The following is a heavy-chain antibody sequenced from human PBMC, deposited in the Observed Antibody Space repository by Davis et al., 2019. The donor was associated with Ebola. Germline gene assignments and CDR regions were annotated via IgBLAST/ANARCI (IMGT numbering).Heavy chain of an antibody. J-gene: IGHJ3*01. CDR2: YGTGADT. Sequence: GESLKISCVASGITFSGYTMNWVRQAPGKGLEWVSFYGTGADTYYADSVKGRFTISRDNSKNTLYLQTNGLRVEDTAIYYCAKDNRNIWSEVWGQGTMVTVSS. D-gene: IGHD6-13*01. CDR3: AKDNRNIWSEV. V-gene: IGHV3-23*01. CDR1: GITFSGYT.